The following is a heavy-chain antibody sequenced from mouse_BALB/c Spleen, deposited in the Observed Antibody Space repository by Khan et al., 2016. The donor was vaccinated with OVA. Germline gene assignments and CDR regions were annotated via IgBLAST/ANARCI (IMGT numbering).Heavy chain of an antibody. CDR2: INTHSGVP. J-gene: IGHJ4*01. Sequence: QIQLVQSGPELKKPGETVRISCKASGYTFTTAGMQWVQKMPGKGLKWIGWINTHSGVPKYAEDFKGRFAFSLDTSARTAYLQITNLKNEDTATYFCARGGAAYYRNDGGAMDYWGQGTSVTVSS. CDR1: GYTFTTAG. CDR3: ARGGAAYYRNDGGAMDY. V-gene: IGHV9-4*02. D-gene: IGHD2-14*01.